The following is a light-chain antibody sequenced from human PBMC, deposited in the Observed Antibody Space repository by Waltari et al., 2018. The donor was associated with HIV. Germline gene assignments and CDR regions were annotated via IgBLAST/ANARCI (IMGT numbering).Light chain of an antibody. CDR3: VGWDGSLSGYV. V-gene: IGLV1-47*01. CDR2: KNY. Sequence: SVLPPPPSASRLPRPTVPPSCSGSSSKIRNATVSRYQQRPGMTPKLLICKNYQRPSGGPDRLAGSKSGTSASLAISGLRSDDEADYYCVGWDGSLSGYVFGAGTRVTVL. CDR1: SSKIRNAT. J-gene: IGLJ1*01.